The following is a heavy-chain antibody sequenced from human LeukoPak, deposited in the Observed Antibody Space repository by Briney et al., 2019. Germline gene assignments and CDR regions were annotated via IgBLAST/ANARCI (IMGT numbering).Heavy chain of an antibody. CDR3: AKDRFPYY. J-gene: IGHJ4*02. V-gene: IGHV3-NL1*01. CDR2: T. D-gene: IGHD3-3*01. Sequence: TKYEDSVKGRFTISRDNSKNTLYLQMNSLRAEDTAVYYCAKDRFPYYWGQGTLVTVSS.